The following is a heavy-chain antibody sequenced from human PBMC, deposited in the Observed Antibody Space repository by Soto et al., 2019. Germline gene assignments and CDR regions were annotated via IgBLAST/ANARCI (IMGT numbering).Heavy chain of an antibody. CDR2: IDSSSKTI. J-gene: IGHJ4*02. Sequence: EVQLVESGGGLVQPGGSLRVSCAASGFTFSRYSMNWVRQAPGKGLEWLSYIDSSSKTIYYADSVKGRFIISRDNAKNSVYLQMNGLRDEDTAVYHCARGGVDTIFGDCWGQGTLVTVSS. D-gene: IGHD5-12*01. CDR3: ARGGVDTIFGDC. CDR1: GFTFSRYS. V-gene: IGHV3-48*02.